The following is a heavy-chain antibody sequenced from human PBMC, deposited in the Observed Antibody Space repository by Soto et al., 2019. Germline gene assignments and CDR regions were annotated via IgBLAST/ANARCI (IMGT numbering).Heavy chain of an antibody. CDR3: ARSGYSYGPNPLLY. D-gene: IGHD5-18*01. CDR1: GGSFSGYY. Sequence: SETLSLTCAVYGGSFSGYYWSWIRQHPGEGLEWIGYIYYSGSTYYNPSLKSRVTISVDTSKNQFSLKLSSVTAADTAVYYCARSGYSYGPNPLLYWGQGTLVTVSS. CDR2: IYYSGST. J-gene: IGHJ4*02. V-gene: IGHV4-31*11.